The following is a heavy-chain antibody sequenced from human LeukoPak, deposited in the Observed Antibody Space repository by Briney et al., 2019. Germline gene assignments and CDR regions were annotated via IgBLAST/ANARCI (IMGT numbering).Heavy chain of an antibody. Sequence: PSETLSLTCAVYGGSFSGYYWSRIRQPPGKGLEWIGEINHSGSTNYNPSLKSRVTISVDTSKNQFSLKLSSVTAADTAVYYCARRVGYYDSSGYSYWGQGTLVTVSP. CDR3: ARRVGYYDSSGYSY. CDR1: GGSFSGYY. V-gene: IGHV4-34*01. CDR2: INHSGST. J-gene: IGHJ4*02. D-gene: IGHD3-22*01.